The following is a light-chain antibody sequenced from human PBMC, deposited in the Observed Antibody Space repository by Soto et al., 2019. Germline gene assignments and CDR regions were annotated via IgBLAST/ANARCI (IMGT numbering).Light chain of an antibody. V-gene: IGLV8-61*01. CDR2: STN. J-gene: IGLJ3*02. Sequence: QAVVTQEPSFSVSPGRTVTLTCGLSSGSVSTSYYPSWYQQTPGQAPRTLIYSTNTRSSGVPDRFSGSILGNKAALTITGAQADDESDDYCVLYMGSGSWVFGGGTKVTVL. CDR3: VLYMGSGSWV. CDR1: SGSVSTSYY.